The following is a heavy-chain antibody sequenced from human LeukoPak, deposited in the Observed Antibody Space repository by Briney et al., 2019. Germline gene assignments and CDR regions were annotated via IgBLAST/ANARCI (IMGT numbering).Heavy chain of an antibody. J-gene: IGHJ4*02. V-gene: IGHV1-2*02. Sequence: ASVKVSCKDSVYTFTGYFMHCVRQAPGQGRWWMGWIKPNSGGTNYAQKFHGRVNMTRNTSISTAYMELSRLRADDTAVYYCARGRYGDYFDYWGQGTLVTVSS. CDR1: VYTFTGYF. CDR2: IKPNSGGT. D-gene: IGHD4-17*01. CDR3: ARGRYGDYFDY.